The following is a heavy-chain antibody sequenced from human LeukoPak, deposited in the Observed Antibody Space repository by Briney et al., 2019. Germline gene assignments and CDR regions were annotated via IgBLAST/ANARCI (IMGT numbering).Heavy chain of an antibody. V-gene: IGHV1-18*01. CDR1: GYTFTNYG. CDR3: ARVIRYSSSWPFDY. Sequence: ASVKVSCKASGYTFTNYGISWVRQAPGQGLEWMGWISAYNGNTNYAQKLQGRVTMTTDTSTSTAYMELRSLRSDDTAGYYCARVIRYSSSWPFDYWGQGTLVTVSS. D-gene: IGHD6-13*01. J-gene: IGHJ4*02. CDR2: ISAYNGNT.